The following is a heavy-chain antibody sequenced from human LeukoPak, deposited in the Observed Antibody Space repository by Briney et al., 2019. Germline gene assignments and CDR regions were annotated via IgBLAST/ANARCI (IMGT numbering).Heavy chain of an antibody. D-gene: IGHD1-26*01. CDR2: ISAYNGNT. CDR3: ARENSGSLYYYYGMDV. J-gene: IGHJ6*02. CDR1: GYTFTSYG. Sequence: ASVEISCKASGYTFTSYGISWVRQAPGQGLEWMGWISAYNGNTNYAQKLQGRVTMTTDTSTSTAYMELRSLRSDDTAVYYCARENSGSLYYYYGMDVWGQGTTVTVSS. V-gene: IGHV1-18*01.